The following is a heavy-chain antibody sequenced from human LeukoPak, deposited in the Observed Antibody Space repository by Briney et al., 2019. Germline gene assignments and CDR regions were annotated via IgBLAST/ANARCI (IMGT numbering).Heavy chain of an antibody. J-gene: IGHJ5*02. CDR2: IYYSGST. Sequence: SETLSLTCTVSGGSISSYYWSWIRQPPGKGLEWIGYIYYSGSTNYNPSLKSRVTISVDTSKNQFSLKLSSVPAADTAVYYCARAHIVVVPAAISTGSNWFDPWGQGTLVTVSS. CDR3: ARAHIVVVPAAISTGSNWFDP. D-gene: IGHD2-2*01. CDR1: GGSISSYY. V-gene: IGHV4-59*01.